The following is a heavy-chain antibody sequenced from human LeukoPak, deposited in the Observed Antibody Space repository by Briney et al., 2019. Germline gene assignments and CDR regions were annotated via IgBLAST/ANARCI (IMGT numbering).Heavy chain of an antibody. CDR3: ARYTRRAHDY. CDR1: GYTQCSYE. V-gene: IGHV3-74*01. D-gene: IGHD2-2*02. Sequence: GGPLTLSCAASGYTQCSYEMNWARQAPEKGLVWVSRIKTDGSNTSYPHSVKGWFTIARDNTKHTLFLQMDCLGAEDTSVYYCARYTRRAHDYWGQGALVTVSS. CDR2: IKTDGSNT. J-gene: IGHJ4*02.